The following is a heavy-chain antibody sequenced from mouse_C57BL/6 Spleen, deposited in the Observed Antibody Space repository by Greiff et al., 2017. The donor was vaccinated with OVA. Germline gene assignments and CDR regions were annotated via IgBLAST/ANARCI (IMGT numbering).Heavy chain of an antibody. Sequence: VQLQQSGAELVRPGASVKLSCKASGYTFTDYYINWVKQRPGQGLEWIASIYPGSGNTYYNEKFKGKATLTAEKSSSTAYMQLSSLTSEDSAVYFCADDVDYWGQGTTLTVSS. CDR3: ADDVDY. J-gene: IGHJ2*01. CDR2: IYPGSGNT. V-gene: IGHV1-76*01. D-gene: IGHD2-12*01. CDR1: GYTFTDYY.